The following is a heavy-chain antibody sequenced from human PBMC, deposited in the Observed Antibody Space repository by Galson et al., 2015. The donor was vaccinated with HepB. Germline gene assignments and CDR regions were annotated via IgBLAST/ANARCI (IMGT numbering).Heavy chain of an antibody. J-gene: IGHJ4*02. CDR3: ARDEGYYDSSGYTYFDY. Sequence: SLRLSCAASGFTFSSYGMHWVRQAPGKGLEWVAVIWYDGSNKYYADSVKGRFTISRDNSKNTLYLQMNSLRAEDTAVYYCARDEGYYDSSGYTYFDYWGQGTLVTVSS. CDR2: IWYDGSNK. CDR1: GFTFSSYG. D-gene: IGHD3-22*01. V-gene: IGHV3-33*08.